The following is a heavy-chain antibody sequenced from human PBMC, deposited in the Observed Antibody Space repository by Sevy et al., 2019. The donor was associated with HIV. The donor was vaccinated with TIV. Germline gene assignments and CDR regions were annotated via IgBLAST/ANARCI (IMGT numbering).Heavy chain of an antibody. V-gene: IGHV4-61*02. Sequence: SETLSLTCTVSGGSISSGSYYWSWIRQPAGKGLEWIGRIYTSGSTNYNPTLESRVTISVDTSKNQFSLKLSSVTAADTAVYYYARVGYDYVWGSPTNYYFDYWGQGTLVTVSS. D-gene: IGHD3-16*01. CDR1: GGSISSGSYY. CDR3: ARVGYDYVWGSPTNYYFDY. J-gene: IGHJ4*02. CDR2: IYTSGST.